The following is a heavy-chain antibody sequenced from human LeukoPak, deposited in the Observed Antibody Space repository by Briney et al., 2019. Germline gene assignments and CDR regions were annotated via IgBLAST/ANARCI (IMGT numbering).Heavy chain of an antibody. CDR3: ARVLGSSWYSYFQH. V-gene: IGHV3-11*01. CDR1: GFTFSDYY. D-gene: IGHD6-13*01. J-gene: IGHJ1*01. Sequence: GGSLRLSCAASGFTFSDYYMSWIRQAPGKGLEWVSYISSSGSTKYYADSVKGRFTISRDNAKNSLYLQMNSLRAEDTAVYYCARVLGSSWYSYFQHWGQGTLVTVSS. CDR2: ISSSGSTK.